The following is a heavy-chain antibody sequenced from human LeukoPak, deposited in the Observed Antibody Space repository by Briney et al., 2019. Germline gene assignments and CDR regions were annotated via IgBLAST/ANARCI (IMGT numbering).Heavy chain of an antibody. CDR1: GFTFSSYS. V-gene: IGHV3-21*01. D-gene: IGHD6-19*01. J-gene: IGHJ3*02. CDR2: ISSSSSYI. Sequence: GRSLRLSCAASGFTFSSYSMNWVRQAPGKGLEWVSSISSSSSYIYYADSVKGRFTISRDNAKNSLYLQMNSLRAEDTAVYYCARDLVSTIAVAGHDAFDIWGQGTMVTVSS. CDR3: ARDLVSTIAVAGHDAFDI.